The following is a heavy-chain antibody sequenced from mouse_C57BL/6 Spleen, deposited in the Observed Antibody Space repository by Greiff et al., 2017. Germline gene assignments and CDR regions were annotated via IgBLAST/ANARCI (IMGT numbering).Heavy chain of an antibody. D-gene: IGHD1-1*01. Sequence: VQLQQSGAELVRPGASVKLSCTASGFNIKDDYMHWVKQRPEQGLEWIGWIDPENGDTEYASKFQGKATITADTSSNTAYLQLSSLTSEDTAVYYCTTGHYYGSSYWYFDVWGTGTTVTGSS. CDR3: TTGHYYGSSYWYFDV. CDR2: IDPENGDT. CDR1: GFNIKDDY. J-gene: IGHJ1*03. V-gene: IGHV14-4*01.